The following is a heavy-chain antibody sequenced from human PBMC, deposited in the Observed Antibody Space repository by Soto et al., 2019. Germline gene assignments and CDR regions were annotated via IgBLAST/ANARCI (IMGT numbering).Heavy chain of an antibody. CDR3: AKDPAPYGSGLENWFDP. V-gene: IGHV3-30*18. CDR2: ISYDGSNK. Sequence: GGSLRLSCAASGFTFSSYGMHWVRQAPGKGLEWVAVISYDGSNKYYADSVKGRFTISRDNSKNTLYLQMNSLRAEDTAVYYCAKDPAPYGSGLENWFDPWGQGTLVTVSS. J-gene: IGHJ5*02. D-gene: IGHD3-10*01. CDR1: GFTFSSYG.